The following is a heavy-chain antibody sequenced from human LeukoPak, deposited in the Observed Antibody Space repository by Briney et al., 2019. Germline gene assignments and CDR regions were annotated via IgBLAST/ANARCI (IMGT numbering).Heavy chain of an antibody. CDR1: GYTFTGYY. J-gene: IGHJ4*02. Sequence: ASVKVSCKASGYTFTGYYMHWVRQAPGQGLEWMGWINPNNGGTKYAQKFQGRVTMTRDTSSSTAYMQLSRLKSDDTAVYYCARVSLRFGFKGDGYNRAFDYWGQGTLVTVSS. CDR2: INPNNGGT. CDR3: ARVSLRFGFKGDGYNRAFDY. V-gene: IGHV1-2*02. D-gene: IGHD5-24*01.